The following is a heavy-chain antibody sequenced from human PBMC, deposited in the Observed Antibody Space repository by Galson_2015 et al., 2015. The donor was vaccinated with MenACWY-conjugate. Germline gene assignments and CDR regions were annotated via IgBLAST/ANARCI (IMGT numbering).Heavy chain of an antibody. CDR2: ISPGDSNT. D-gene: IGHD1-14*01. CDR1: GYSFSTYW. CDR3: ERPPPDGRGMDV. Sequence: QSGAEVKKPGESLKISCKGSGYSFSTYWIAWVRQLPGKGLEWMGLISPGDSNTRYSPAFHGQVTISADKPISTAYLQLHGLQASDTAMYYGERPPPDGRGMDVWGPGTTVTVSS. J-gene: IGHJ6*02. V-gene: IGHV5-51*01.